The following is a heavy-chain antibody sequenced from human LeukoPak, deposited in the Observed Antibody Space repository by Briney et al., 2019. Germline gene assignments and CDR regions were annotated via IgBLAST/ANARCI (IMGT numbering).Heavy chain of an antibody. J-gene: IGHJ4*02. CDR1: GFTFSAYS. V-gene: IGHV3-21*01. CDR3: AREVSEGFDF. Sequence: GGSLRLSCAVSGFTFSAYSMNWVRQAPGKGLEWVSSFGTRSTSIYHAGSVKGRFAISRGNAKNSLYLQMNSLRAEDTALYYCAREVSEGFDFWGQGTLVTVSS. D-gene: IGHD3-22*01. CDR2: FGTRSTSI.